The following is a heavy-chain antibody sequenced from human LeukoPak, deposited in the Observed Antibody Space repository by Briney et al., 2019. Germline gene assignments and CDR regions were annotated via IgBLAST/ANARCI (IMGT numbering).Heavy chain of an antibody. CDR1: GYTFPNYD. J-gene: IGHJ3*01. V-gene: IGHV1-18*01. D-gene: IGHD2-15*01. CDR3: ARAGYCGDGGCRGGSAFDV. CDR2: ISGYTGDT. Sequence: ASVNVSCKTSGYTFPNYDIYWVRQAPGQGLECMGWISGYTGDTKYAQILQGRFTVTTDTSTSAAYMELRSLTYDDTAAYYCARAGYCGDGGCRGGSAFDVWGQGTMVTVSS.